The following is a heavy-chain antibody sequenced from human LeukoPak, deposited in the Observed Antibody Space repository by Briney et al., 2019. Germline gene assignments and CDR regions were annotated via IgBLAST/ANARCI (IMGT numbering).Heavy chain of an antibody. CDR1: GYTFISYG. V-gene: IGHV1-18*01. Sequence: ASVRVSCKASGYTFISYGISWVRQAPGQGLEWIGWISTYNGNTKYAQNLQGRVTMTTDTSTSTAYMELRSLRSDDTAVYYCARGSMGYYDYYGMDVWGQGTTVTVSS. J-gene: IGHJ6*02. CDR2: ISTYNGNT. D-gene: IGHD2-21*01. CDR3: ARGSMGYYDYYGMDV.